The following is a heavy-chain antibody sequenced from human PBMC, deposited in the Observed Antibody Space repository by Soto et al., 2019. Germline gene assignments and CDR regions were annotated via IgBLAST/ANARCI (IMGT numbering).Heavy chain of an antibody. CDR1: GGSFSGYY. J-gene: IGHJ6*02. Sequence: SETLSLTCAVYGGSFSGYYWSWIRQPPGKGLEWIGEINHSGSTNYNPSLKSRVTISVDTSKNQFSLKLSSVTAADTAVYYCARVRYSSSWYFGYYGMDVWGQGTTVTVSS. CDR2: INHSGST. D-gene: IGHD6-13*01. CDR3: ARVRYSSSWYFGYYGMDV. V-gene: IGHV4-34*01.